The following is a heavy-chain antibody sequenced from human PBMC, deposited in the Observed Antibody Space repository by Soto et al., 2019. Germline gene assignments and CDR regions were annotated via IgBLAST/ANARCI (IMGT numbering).Heavy chain of an antibody. J-gene: IGHJ4*02. Sequence: QVQLVQSGAEVKKPGSSVKVSCKASGGTFSSYTISWVRQAPGQGLEWMGRIIPILGIANYAQKLQGRVTITADKSTSTDYMELSRLRSEDTAVYYCAMEYCSSTSCYRDYWGPGTLGTVSS. CDR1: GGTFSSYT. V-gene: IGHV1-69*02. D-gene: IGHD2-2*02. CDR3: AMEYCSSTSCYRDY. CDR2: IIPILGIA.